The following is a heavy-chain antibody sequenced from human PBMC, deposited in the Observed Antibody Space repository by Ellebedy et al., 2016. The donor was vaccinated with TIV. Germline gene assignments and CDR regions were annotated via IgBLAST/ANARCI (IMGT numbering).Heavy chain of an antibody. CDR3: TTSFDYTGRDY. J-gene: IGHJ4*02. V-gene: IGHV3-15*01. CDR2: SKSQAHGGTI. D-gene: IGHD3-3*01. Sequence: PGGSLRLSCAASGFPFSNAWMSWVRQAPGKGLEWVGLSKSQAHGGTIDYAAPVKGRFTISRDDSKNTMYLEMDSLKPEDTAVYYCTTSFDYTGRDYWGQGTLVTVSS. CDR1: GFPFSNAW.